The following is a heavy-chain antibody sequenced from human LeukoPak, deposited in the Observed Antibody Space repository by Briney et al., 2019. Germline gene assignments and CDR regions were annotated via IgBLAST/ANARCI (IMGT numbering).Heavy chain of an antibody. CDR3: ARHLYRGYSYGV. V-gene: IGHV4-59*08. Sequence: PSETLCLTCTVSGGSISSYYWSWIRQPPGKGLEWIGYIYYSGSTNYNPSLKSRVTISVDTSKNQFSLKLSSVTAADTAVYYCARHLYRGYSYGVWGRGTLVTVSS. D-gene: IGHD5-18*01. CDR1: GGSISSYY. J-gene: IGHJ4*02. CDR2: IYYSGST.